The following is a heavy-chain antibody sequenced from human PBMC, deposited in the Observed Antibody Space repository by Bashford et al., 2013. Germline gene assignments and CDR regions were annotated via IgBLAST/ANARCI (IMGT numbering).Heavy chain of an antibody. CDR1: GXPSTGYY. CDR3: TPGSYYDSSGYYHEY. J-gene: IGHJ4*02. Sequence: GXPSTGYYMHWVRQAPGQGLEWMGWINPNSGGTNYAQNFQGRVTMTRDTSISTAYLELSRLRSDDTAVYYCTPGSYYDSSGYYHEYWGQGTLVTVSS. V-gene: IGHV1-2*02. D-gene: IGHD3-22*01. CDR2: INPNSGGT.